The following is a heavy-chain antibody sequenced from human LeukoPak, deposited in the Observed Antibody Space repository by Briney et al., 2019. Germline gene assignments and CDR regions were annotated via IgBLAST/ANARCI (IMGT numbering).Heavy chain of an antibody. Sequence: PGESLKISCKGSGYSFTGDWIGWVRQMPGKGLEWMGVIYPGDSDTRYSPSFQGQVTISADRSTSTAYLQWSSLKASDTAMYYCTRQRPYYSGAESYRAFDIWGQGTMVTVSS. CDR2: IYPGDSDT. CDR1: GYSFTGDW. V-gene: IGHV5-51*01. CDR3: TRQRPYYSGAESYRAFDI. J-gene: IGHJ3*02. D-gene: IGHD3-10*01.